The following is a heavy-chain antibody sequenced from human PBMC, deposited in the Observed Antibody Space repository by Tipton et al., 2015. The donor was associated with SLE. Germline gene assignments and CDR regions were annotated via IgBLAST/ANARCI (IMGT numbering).Heavy chain of an antibody. D-gene: IGHD3-16*02. CDR3: ARALPWITFGGVIVGFDY. Sequence: TLSLTCAVYGGSFSGYYWSWIRQPPGKGLEWIGEINHSGSTNYNPSLKSRVTISVDTSKNQFSLKLSSVTAADTAVYYCARALPWITFGGVIVGFDYWGQGTLVTVSS. CDR1: GGSFSGYY. V-gene: IGHV4-34*01. J-gene: IGHJ4*02. CDR2: INHSGST.